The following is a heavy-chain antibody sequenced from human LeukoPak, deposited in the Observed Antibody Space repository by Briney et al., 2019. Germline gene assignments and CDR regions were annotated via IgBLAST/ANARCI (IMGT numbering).Heavy chain of an antibody. J-gene: IGHJ4*02. CDR3: AKVIVGATSFDY. D-gene: IGHD1-26*01. CDR1: GFTFSSYG. CDR2: ISGSGGST. Sequence: PGGSLSLSCAASGFTFSSYGMSWVRQAPGKGLEWVSAISGSGGSTYYADCVKGRFTISRDNSKNTLYLQMNSLRAEDTAVYYCAKVIVGATSFDYWGQGTLVTVSS. V-gene: IGHV3-23*01.